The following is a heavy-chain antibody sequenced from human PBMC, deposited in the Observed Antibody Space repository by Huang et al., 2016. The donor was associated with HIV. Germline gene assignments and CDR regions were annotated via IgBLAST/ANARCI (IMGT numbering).Heavy chain of an antibody. V-gene: IGHV4-59*11. J-gene: IGHJ4*02. CDR2: IDYSGST. Sequence: QVQLQESGPGLVKPSETLYLTCTVSGGSISTHYWSWIRQPPGKGLEGIGSIDYSGSTNSSPSRKRRVNILLCTSKNQCSLRVNSVTAADTAMYYCARDHHDFWRGYRRMYFFDHWGQGTLVTVSS. CDR3: ARDHHDFWRGYRRMYFFDH. CDR1: GGSISTHY. D-gene: IGHD3-3*01.